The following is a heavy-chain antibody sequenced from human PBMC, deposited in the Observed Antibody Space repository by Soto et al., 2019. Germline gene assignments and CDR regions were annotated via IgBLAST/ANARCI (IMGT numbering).Heavy chain of an antibody. J-gene: IGHJ5*02. D-gene: IGHD2-2*01. CDR2: IYYSGST. V-gene: IGHV4-59*12. Sequence: SETLSLTCTVSGGSISSYYWSWIRQPPGKGLEWIGYIYYSGSTNYNPSLKSRVTISVDTSKNQFSLKLSSVTAADTAVYYCARERPDGTRLDPWGQGTLVTVS. CDR1: GGSISSYY. CDR3: ARERPDGTRLDP.